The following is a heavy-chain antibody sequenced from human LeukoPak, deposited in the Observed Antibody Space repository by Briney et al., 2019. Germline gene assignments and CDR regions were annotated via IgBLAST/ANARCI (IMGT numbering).Heavy chain of an antibody. CDR2: ISTYNGNT. CDR3: ARMILLLGDVLTVPPRGFDY. Sequence: ASVKVSCKASGYTFTNYGISWVRQAPGQGLEWMGWISTYNGNTNYAQKLQGRVTITTDTSTSTAYMELRSLRSDDTAVYYCARMILLLGDVLTVPPRGFDYWGQGTLVTVSS. V-gene: IGHV1-18*01. CDR1: GYTFTNYG. D-gene: IGHD3-9*01. J-gene: IGHJ4*02.